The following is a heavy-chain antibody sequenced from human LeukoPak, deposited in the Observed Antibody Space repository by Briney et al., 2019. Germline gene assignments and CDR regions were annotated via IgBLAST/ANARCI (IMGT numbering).Heavy chain of an antibody. J-gene: IGHJ4*02. CDR2: ISVSGGST. CDR3: AKGAPGKLGELFFDY. D-gene: IGHD3-10*01. V-gene: IGHV3-23*01. Sequence: PGGSLRLSCAASGFTFSSYAMSWVRQAPGKGLEWVSAISVSGGSTYYADCVKGRFTISRDNSKNTLYLQMNSLRDKDTAVYYCAKGAPGKLGELFFDYWGQGTLVTVSA. CDR1: GFTFSSYA.